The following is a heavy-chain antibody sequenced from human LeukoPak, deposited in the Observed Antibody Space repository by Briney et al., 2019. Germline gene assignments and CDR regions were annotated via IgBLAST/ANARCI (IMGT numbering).Heavy chain of an antibody. Sequence: QSGGSLRLSCAASGFTFSSYAMSWVRQAPGKGLEWVSAISGSGGSTYYADSVKGRFTISRDNSKNTLYLQMNSLRAEDTAVYYCAKTDKYSSGWDDYFDYWGQGPLVTVSS. D-gene: IGHD6-19*01. CDR1: GFTFSSYA. CDR2: ISGSGGST. CDR3: AKTDKYSSGWDDYFDY. J-gene: IGHJ4*02. V-gene: IGHV3-23*01.